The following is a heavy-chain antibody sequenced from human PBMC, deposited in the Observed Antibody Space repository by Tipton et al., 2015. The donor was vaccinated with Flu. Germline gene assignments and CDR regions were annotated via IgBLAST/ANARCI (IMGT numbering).Heavy chain of an antibody. CDR3: AREPPHSFYFDY. V-gene: IGHV1-46*01. CDR2: IWSSGGST. Sequence: QLVQSGAEVKRPGASVKISCKASGYTFSSYHMHWVRQAPGQGLEWMAIIWSSGGSTKYAQKFQGRVTMTRDTSTSTVYMEVSGLRSEDTAVCFCAREPPHSFYFDYWGQGTLVTVSS. J-gene: IGHJ4*02. CDR1: GYTFSSYH.